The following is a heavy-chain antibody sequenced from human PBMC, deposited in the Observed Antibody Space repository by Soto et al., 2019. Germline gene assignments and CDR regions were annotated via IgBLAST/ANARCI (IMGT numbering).Heavy chain of an antibody. CDR2: SCHSGCI. Sequence: PSGSLSLSCAVSGGTINNAGLSWGWVRKGPGKGVKRIGDSCHSGCIDYNHALQSRVTITVDRSKAQFILTLSYVTAADMDVYVCATARYYYWCIGLWGLGTPVTVSS. D-gene: IGHD2-8*01. V-gene: IGHV4-30-2*01. J-gene: IGHJ4*02. CDR1: GGTINNAGLS. CDR3: ATARYYYWCIGL.